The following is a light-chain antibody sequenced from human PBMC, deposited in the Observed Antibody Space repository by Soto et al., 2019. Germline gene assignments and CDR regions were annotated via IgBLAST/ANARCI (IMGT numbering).Light chain of an antibody. CDR2: SAS. CDR3: QKYNPPPLI. CDR1: QDISNY. V-gene: IGKV1-27*01. J-gene: IGKJ4*01. Sequence: DIQMTQSPSSLSASVGDRVTITCRASQDISNYLAWYQQKPGKVPELLIYSASTLQSGVPSRFSGSGSGTDSPPPLSRRHPKDVATYYGQKYNPPPLIFAGGTKGEMK.